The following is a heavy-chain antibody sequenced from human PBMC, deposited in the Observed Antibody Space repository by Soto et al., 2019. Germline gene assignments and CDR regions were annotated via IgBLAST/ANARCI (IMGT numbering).Heavy chain of an antibody. Sequence: QGHLEQSGGEVKKPGASVQVSCRALDYTFITYGLSWVQQAPGQGLEWMGLINPYNGNTVYAQKFQGRVTMTRDTSTDTAYMGLRSLRFNDTAVYYCARISYPALQGAFDIWGHGTMVTVSS. CDR3: ARISYPALQGAFDI. D-gene: IGHD3-3*01. J-gene: IGHJ3*02. CDR1: DYTFITYG. V-gene: IGHV1-18*04. CDR2: INPYNGNT.